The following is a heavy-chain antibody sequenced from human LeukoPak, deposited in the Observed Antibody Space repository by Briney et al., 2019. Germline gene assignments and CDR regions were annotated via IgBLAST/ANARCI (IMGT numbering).Heavy chain of an antibody. D-gene: IGHD3-3*01. J-gene: IGHJ5*02. CDR1: GYTFTSYY. CDR2: IIPIFGTA. Sequence: SVKVSCTASGYTFTSYYMHWVRQAPGQGLEWMGGIIPIFGTANYAQKFQGRVTITADESTSTAYMELSSLRSEDTAVYYCASLPSITIFGVVTDLDNWFDPWGQGTLVTVSS. V-gene: IGHV1-69*13. CDR3: ASLPSITIFGVVTDLDNWFDP.